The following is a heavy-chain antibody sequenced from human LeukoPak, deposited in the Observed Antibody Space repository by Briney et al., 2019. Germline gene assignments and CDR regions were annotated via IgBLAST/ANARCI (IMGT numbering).Heavy chain of an antibody. J-gene: IGHJ6*03. V-gene: IGHV4-34*01. D-gene: IGHD3-10*01. Sequence: SETLSLTCAVYGGSFSGYYWSWIRQPPGKGLEWIGEINHSGSTNYNPSLKSRVTISVDTSKNQFSLKLSSVTAADTAVYYCARLGYYGSGSYYQRYYYYYMDDWGKGTTVTISS. CDR1: GGSFSGYY. CDR2: INHSGST. CDR3: ARLGYYGSGSYYQRYYYYYMDD.